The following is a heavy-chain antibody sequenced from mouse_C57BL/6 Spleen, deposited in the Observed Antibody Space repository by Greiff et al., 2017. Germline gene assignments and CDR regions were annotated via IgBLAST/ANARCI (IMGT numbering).Heavy chain of an antibody. CDR2: ISYDGSN. CDR3: ARNHYGSSLFAY. CDR1: GYSITSGYY. V-gene: IGHV3-6*01. J-gene: IGHJ3*01. Sequence: EVQRVESGPGLVKPSQSLSLTCSVTGYSITSGYYWNWIRQFPGNKLEWMGYISYDGSNNYNPSLQNRISITRDTSKKQFFLKLKSVTTEDTATYYCARNHYGSSLFAYWGQGTLVTVSA. D-gene: IGHD1-1*01.